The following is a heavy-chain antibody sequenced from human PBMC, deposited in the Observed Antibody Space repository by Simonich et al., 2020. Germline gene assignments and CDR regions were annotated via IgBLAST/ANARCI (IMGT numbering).Heavy chain of an antibody. D-gene: IGHD2-15*01. CDR3: ARGRGGMSRGYVDY. CDR2: MNPNSGKT. Sequence: QVQLVQSGAEVKKPGASVKVSCMASGYTFTSYDLNWVRQATGQGLEWMGWMNPNSGKTGYAQKVQGRVTITRNNSISTAYMELSSLRSEDTAVYYCARGRGGMSRGYVDYWGQGTLVTVSS. V-gene: IGHV1-8*03. CDR1: GYTFTSYD. J-gene: IGHJ4*02.